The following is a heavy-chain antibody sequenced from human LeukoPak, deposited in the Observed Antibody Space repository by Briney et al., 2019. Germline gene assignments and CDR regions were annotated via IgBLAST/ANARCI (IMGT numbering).Heavy chain of an antibody. CDR2: IYYSGST. D-gene: IGHD6-13*01. CDR1: GGSISSYY. CDR3: ARDYIAAAGTEYYYGMDV. Sequence: PSETLSLTCTVSGGSISSYYWSWIRQPPGKGLEWLGYIYYSGSTNYNPSLKSRVTISVGTSKNQFSLKLSSVTAADTAVYYCARDYIAAAGTEYYYGMDVWGQGTTVTVSS. J-gene: IGHJ6*02. V-gene: IGHV4-59*12.